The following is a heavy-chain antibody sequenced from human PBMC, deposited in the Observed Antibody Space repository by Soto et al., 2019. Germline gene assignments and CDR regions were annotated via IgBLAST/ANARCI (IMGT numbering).Heavy chain of an antibody. V-gene: IGHV3-48*02. Sequence: EVQLLESGGGLVHPGGSLRLSCAASGFRFSDYSMNWVRQAPGKGLEWVSYITSSGDSIYYADSVKGRFTVSRDNAKNSWFLQMNSVRDEDTAVYYCARLPKGSTVTSWGQGTLVTVSS. CDR1: GFRFSDYS. CDR2: ITSSGDSI. CDR3: ARLPKGSTVTS. D-gene: IGHD4-17*01. J-gene: IGHJ4*02.